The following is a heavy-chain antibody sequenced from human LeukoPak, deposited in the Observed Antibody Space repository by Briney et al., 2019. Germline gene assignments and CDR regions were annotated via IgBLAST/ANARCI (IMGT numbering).Heavy chain of an antibody. D-gene: IGHD3-3*01. Sequence: GASVKVSCKASGGTFSSYAISWVRQAPGQGLEWLGGIIPIFGTANYAQKFQGRVTITADESTSTAYMELSSLRSEDTAVYYCARVHGGFWSGYFLYWGQGTLVTVSS. V-gene: IGHV1-69*01. J-gene: IGHJ4*02. CDR1: GGTFSSYA. CDR3: ARVHGGFWSGYFLY. CDR2: IIPIFGTA.